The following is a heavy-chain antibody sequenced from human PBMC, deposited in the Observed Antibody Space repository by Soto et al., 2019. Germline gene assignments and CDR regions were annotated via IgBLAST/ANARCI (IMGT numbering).Heavy chain of an antibody. CDR1: GFTFSSYS. J-gene: IGHJ4*02. V-gene: IGHV3-48*01. CDR2: ISSSSSTI. CDR3: ARGWCPGVAASADY. Sequence: GGSLRLSCAASGFTFSSYSMNWVRQAPGKGLEWVSYISSSSSTIYYADSVKGRFTISRDNAKNSLYLQMNSLRAEDTAVYYCARGWCPGVAASADYWGQGTLVTVSS. D-gene: IGHD2-15*01.